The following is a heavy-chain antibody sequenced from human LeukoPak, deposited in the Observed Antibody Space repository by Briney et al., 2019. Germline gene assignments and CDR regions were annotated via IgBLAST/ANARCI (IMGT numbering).Heavy chain of an antibody. CDR3: ASLASNDGRDY. V-gene: IGHV4-61*08. CDR2: IYYSGST. J-gene: IGHJ4*02. Sequence: SQTLSLTCIVSGGSISSGDYYWSWIRQPPGKGLEWIGYIYYSGSTNYNPSLKSRVTISVDTSKNQFSLKLSSVTAADTAVYYCASLASNDGRDYWGQGTLVTVSS. D-gene: IGHD4-23*01. CDR1: GGSISSGDYY.